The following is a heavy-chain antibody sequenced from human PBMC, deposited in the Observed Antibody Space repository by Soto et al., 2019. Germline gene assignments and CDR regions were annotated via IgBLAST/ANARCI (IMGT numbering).Heavy chain of an antibody. J-gene: IGHJ6*02. CDR3: TLDYGDYVYGYYYYGMDV. V-gene: IGHV3-73*01. Sequence: GGSLSLSCAASGFTFSGSAMHWVRQASGKGLEWVGRIRSKANSYATAYAASVKGRFTISRDDSKNTAYLQMNSLKTEDTAVYYCTLDYGDYVYGYYYYGMDVWGQGTTVTVSS. D-gene: IGHD4-17*01. CDR2: IRSKANSYAT. CDR1: GFTFSGSA.